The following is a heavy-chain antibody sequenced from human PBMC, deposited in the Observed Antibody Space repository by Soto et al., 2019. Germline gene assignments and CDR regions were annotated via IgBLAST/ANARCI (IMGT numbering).Heavy chain of an antibody. J-gene: IGHJ4*02. V-gene: IGHV3-66*01. CDR2: IYSGGNT. CDR1: GFTVSDNY. Sequence: WVSLRLSCAASGFTVSDNYMSWVRQAPGNGLEWVSVIYSGGNTYYADSVKGRFTISRDSSKNTLYLQMNSLRVEDTAMYYCARAANWNYQYWGLGTLVTVSS. CDR3: ARAANWNYQY. D-gene: IGHD1-7*01.